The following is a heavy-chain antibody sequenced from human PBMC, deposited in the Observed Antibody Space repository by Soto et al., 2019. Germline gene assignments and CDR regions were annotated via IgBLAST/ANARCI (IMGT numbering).Heavy chain of an antibody. CDR3: ARSAWFGELTKQPYYYYYMDV. V-gene: IGHV3-11*01. CDR2: ISSSGSTI. Sequence: GGSLRLSCAASGFTFSDYYMSWIRQAPGKGLEWVSYISSSGSTIYYADSVKGRFTISRDNAKNSLYLQMNSLRAEDTAVYYCARSAWFGELTKQPYYYYYMDVWGKGTTVTVSS. D-gene: IGHD3-10*01. CDR1: GFTFSDYY. J-gene: IGHJ6*03.